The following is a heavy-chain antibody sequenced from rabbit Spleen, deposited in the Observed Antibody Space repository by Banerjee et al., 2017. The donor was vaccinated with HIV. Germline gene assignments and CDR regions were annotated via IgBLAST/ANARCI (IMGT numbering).Heavy chain of an antibody. D-gene: IGHD6-1*01. V-gene: IGHV1S40*01. J-gene: IGHJ6*01. CDR2: IYAGSSGTS. CDR3: YAGYVGYGNAPKL. CDR1: GFSFSSSYW. Sequence: QSLEESGGDLVKPGASLTLTCTASGFSFSSSYWICWVRQAPGKGLEWIACIYAGSSGTSYYASWAKGRFTISKTSSTTVTLQMTSLTAADTATYFCYAGYVGYGNAPKLWGPGTLVTVS.